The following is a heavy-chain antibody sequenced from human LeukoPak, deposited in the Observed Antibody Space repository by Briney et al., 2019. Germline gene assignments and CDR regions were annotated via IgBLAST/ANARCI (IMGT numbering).Heavy chain of an antibody. J-gene: IGHJ4*02. CDR2: INPNSGGT. V-gene: IGHV1-2*06. CDR3: AREDSVGATGY. Sequence: ASVKVSCKASGYTFTSYDINWVRQATGQGLEWMGRINPNSGGTNYAQKFQGRVTMTRDTSINTAYMELSRLRSDDTAVYYCAREDSVGATGYWGQGTLVTVSS. D-gene: IGHD1-26*01. CDR1: GYTFTSYD.